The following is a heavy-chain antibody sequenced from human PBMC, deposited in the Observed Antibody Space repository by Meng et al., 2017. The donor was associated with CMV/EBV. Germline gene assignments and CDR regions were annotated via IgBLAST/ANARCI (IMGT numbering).Heavy chain of an antibody. CDR1: GGTFSSYA. V-gene: IGHV1-69*12. J-gene: IGHJ4*02. Sequence: QVQLVQSGAEVRKPGSSVMVSCKASGGTFSSYAISWVRQAPGKGLEWMGGINRIGGTANYAEKFQGRVTITGDEATSTAYMELSSLRSEDTAVYYCARAGGEVTDGARDYWGQGTLVTVSS. CDR3: ARAGGEVTDGARDY. D-gene: IGHD5-24*01. CDR2: INRIGGTA.